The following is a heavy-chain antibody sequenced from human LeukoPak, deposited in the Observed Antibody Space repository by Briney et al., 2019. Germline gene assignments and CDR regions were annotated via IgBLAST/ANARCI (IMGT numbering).Heavy chain of an antibody. CDR1: GGSFSGYY. V-gene: IGHV4-34*01. Sequence: SETLSLTCAVYGGSFSGYYWSWIRQPPGKGLEWIGEINHSGSTNYNPSLKSRFTISVDTSKNQFSLKLSSVTAADTAVYYCARSEESIAVAGTFDYWGQGTLVTVSS. CDR2: INHSGST. D-gene: IGHD6-19*01. CDR3: ARSEESIAVAGTFDY. J-gene: IGHJ4*02.